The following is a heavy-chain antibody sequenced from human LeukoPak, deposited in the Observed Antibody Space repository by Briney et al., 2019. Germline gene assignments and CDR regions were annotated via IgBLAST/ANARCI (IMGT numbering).Heavy chain of an antibody. CDR1: GFTFSSYS. J-gene: IGHJ4*02. Sequence: PGGSLRLSCAASGFTFSSYSMNWVRQAPGKGLEWVSSISSSSSYIYYADSVKGRFTISRDNAKNSLYLQMNSLRAEDTAVYYCARETDNPRGLAAAGNPPYYFDYWGQGTLVTVSS. CDR3: ARETDNPRGLAAAGNPPYYFDY. D-gene: IGHD6-13*01. CDR2: ISSSSSYI. V-gene: IGHV3-21*01.